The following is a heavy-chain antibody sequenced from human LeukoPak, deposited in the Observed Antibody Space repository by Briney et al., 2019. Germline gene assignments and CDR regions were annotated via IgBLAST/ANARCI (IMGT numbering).Heavy chain of an antibody. V-gene: IGHV7-4-1*02. CDR1: GYTFTSYA. J-gene: IGHJ4*02. CDR2: INTNNGNP. CDR3: TRDRYCSGGSCYLYYRFDD. Sequence: WASVKVSCKASGYTFTSYAMNWVRQAPGQGLEWMGWINTNNGNPTYAQGFTGRLVFSLDTSVSTAYLQISSLKAEDTAVYYCTRDRYCSGGSCYLYYRFDDWGQGTLVTVSS. D-gene: IGHD2-15*01.